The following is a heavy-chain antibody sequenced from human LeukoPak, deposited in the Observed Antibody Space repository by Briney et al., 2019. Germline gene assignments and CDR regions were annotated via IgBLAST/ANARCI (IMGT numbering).Heavy chain of an antibody. Sequence: ASVTVSCKASGYTFTTYYMHWVRQAHGQGLEWMGIINPSGGSTTYAQNFQGRVTMTRDTSTSTVYMELSSLRSDDTAVYYCARGTTEGFDPWGQGTLVTVS. J-gene: IGHJ5*02. V-gene: IGHV1-46*01. CDR2: INPSGGST. CDR3: ARGTTEGFDP. D-gene: IGHD1/OR15-1a*01. CDR1: GYTFTTYY.